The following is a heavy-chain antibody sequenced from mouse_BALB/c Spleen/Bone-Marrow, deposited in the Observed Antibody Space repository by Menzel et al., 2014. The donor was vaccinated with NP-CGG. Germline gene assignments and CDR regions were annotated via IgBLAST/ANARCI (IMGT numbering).Heavy chain of an antibody. D-gene: IGHD2-2*01. CDR2: ISSGGSYT. CDR1: GFTFSSYG. Sequence: EVQLVESGGDLVKPGGSLKLSCAASGFTFSSYGMSWVRQTPDKRLEWVATISSGGSYTYYPDSVKGRFTVSRDNAKNTLYLQMSSLKAEDTAIYYCAGRGYDDAPYAMAYWGQGTSVTVSS. J-gene: IGHJ4*01. V-gene: IGHV5-6*01. CDR3: AGRGYDDAPYAMAY.